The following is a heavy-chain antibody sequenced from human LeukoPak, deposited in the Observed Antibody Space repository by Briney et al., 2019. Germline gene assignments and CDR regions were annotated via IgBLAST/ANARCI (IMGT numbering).Heavy chain of an antibody. CDR1: GFTFSSFA. V-gene: IGHV3-7*01. J-gene: IGHJ6*03. D-gene: IGHD2-8*01. CDR2: IKQDGSEA. Sequence: GGSLRLSCVASGFTFSSFAMSWVRQAPGKGLEWVANIKQDGSEAYYVDSVKGRFTVSRDNAKNSLYLQLNSLGAEDTAVYYCATRYCTIPACRASSYHCMDNWGKGTTVTVSS. CDR3: ATRYCTIPACRASSYHCMDN.